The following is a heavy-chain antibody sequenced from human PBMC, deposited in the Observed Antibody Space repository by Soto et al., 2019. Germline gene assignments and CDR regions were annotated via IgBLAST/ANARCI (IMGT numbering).Heavy chain of an antibody. J-gene: IGHJ4*02. Sequence: VAVIWYDGSNKYYADSVKGRFTISRDNSKNTLYLQMNSLRAEDTAVYYCARDLGLYCGGDCSPDYWGQGTLVTVSS. CDR3: ARDLGLYCGGDCSPDY. CDR2: IWYDGSNK. V-gene: IGHV3-33*01. D-gene: IGHD2-21*02.